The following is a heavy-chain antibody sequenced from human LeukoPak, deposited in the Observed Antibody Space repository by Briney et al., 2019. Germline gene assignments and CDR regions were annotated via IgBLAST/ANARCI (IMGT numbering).Heavy chain of an antibody. CDR1: GFTFSSHA. CDR3: ARDPVPATARHFDY. J-gene: IGHJ4*02. Sequence: GGSLRLSCAASGFTFSSHAMCWVRQAPGKGLEWGAVTSSDGNIKYYADSVKGRFTISRDNSKNTLYLQMNSLRGEDTGVYYCARDPVPATARHFDYWGQGTLVTVSS. V-gene: IGHV3-30-3*01. D-gene: IGHD1-1*01. CDR2: TSSDGNIK.